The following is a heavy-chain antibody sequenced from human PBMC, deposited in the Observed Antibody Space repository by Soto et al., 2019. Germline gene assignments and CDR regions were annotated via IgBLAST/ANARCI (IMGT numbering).Heavy chain of an antibody. J-gene: IGHJ6*02. CDR3: ARDWRGYCSGGSCPKDYYYGMDV. D-gene: IGHD2-15*01. CDR2: INPNSGGT. V-gene: IGHV1-2*02. CDR1: GHTFTGYY. Sequence: ASVKVSCKTSGHTFTGYYMHWVRQAPGQGLEWMGWINPNSGGTNYAQKLQGRVTMTRDTSISTAYMELSRLRSDDTAVYYCARDWRGYCSGGSCPKDYYYGMDVWGQGTTVTVSS.